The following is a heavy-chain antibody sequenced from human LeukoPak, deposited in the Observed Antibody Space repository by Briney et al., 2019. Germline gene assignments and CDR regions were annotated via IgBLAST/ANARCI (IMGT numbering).Heavy chain of an antibody. CDR1: GYSFTSYW. CDR2: IYPGDSDT. Sequence: GESLKISCKCSGYSFTSYWIGWVRQMPGKGLEWMGIIYPGDSDTRYSPSLQGQVTMSADKCISTAYLQWSSLKASDTAIYYCASRRDTPTCLYGLDPFDIWGQGTMVTVSS. D-gene: IGHD2/OR15-2a*01. V-gene: IGHV5-51*01. CDR3: ASRRDTPTCLYGLDPFDI. J-gene: IGHJ3*02.